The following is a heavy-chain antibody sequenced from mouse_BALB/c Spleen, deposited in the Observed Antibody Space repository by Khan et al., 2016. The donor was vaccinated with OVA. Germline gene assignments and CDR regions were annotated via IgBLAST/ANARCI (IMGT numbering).Heavy chain of an antibody. Sequence: EVQLQASGPGLVKPSQSLSLTCTVTGYSITSGYAWNWIRQFPGNKLEWMGYISYSGGTSYNPSLKSRISITRDTSKNQFFLQLNSVTTEDTATYYCARGNYYGYYFDYWGQGTPLTVSS. J-gene: IGHJ2*01. CDR2: ISYSGGT. V-gene: IGHV3-2*02. CDR3: ARGNYYGYYFDY. CDR1: GYSITSGYA. D-gene: IGHD1-1*01.